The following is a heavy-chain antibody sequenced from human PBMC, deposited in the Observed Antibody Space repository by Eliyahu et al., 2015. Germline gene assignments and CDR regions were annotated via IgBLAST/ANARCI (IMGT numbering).Heavy chain of an antibody. CDR1: GGTFSSQX. CDR3: ARGPGTQNDFYYNF. Sequence: QVQLVQSGADVKKPGSSVKVSCKASGGTFSSQXIGWVRQAPGQGLEWMGGISPIFGTANYAQKFQGRVTITADESTSTAYMELSNLRSEDTAVYYCARGPGTQNDFYYNFWGRGTQVTVSS. CDR2: ISPIFGTA. J-gene: IGHJ4*02. V-gene: IGHV1-69*01. D-gene: IGHD1-1*01.